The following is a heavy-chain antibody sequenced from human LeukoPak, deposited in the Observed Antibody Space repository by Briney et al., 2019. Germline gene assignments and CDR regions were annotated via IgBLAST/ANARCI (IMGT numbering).Heavy chain of an antibody. J-gene: IGHJ4*01. CDR3: ARDPDGSGPNFEN. CDR1: GFTFGIYV. D-gene: IGHD3-10*01. V-gene: IGHV3-23*01. CDR2: ICGSGLST. Sequence: GGSLRLSCAASGFTFGIYVMSWVRQAPGKGLEWVSSICGSGLSTDYADSVKGRFTISRDNSKNTLYLQMNSLRAEDTAVFYCARDPDGSGPNFENSGHGNLGTVSS.